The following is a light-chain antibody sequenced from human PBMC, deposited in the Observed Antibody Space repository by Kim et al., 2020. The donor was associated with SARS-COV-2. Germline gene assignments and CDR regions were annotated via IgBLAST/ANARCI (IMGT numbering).Light chain of an antibody. V-gene: IGLV1-51*01. CDR3: GVWDGSLRTYF. Sequence: GHTDTTSCTGNSANIPNTDVSWYQHLPATAPPLLIYYNNHRPSEMPDRFFCSKSGTSATLVITALQTGDEADYYCGVWDGSLRTYFFGTGTQVTVL. CDR2: YNN. J-gene: IGLJ1*01. CDR1: SANIPNTD.